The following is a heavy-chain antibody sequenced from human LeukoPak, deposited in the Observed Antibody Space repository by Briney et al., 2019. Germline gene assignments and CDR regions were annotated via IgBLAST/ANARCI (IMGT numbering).Heavy chain of an antibody. J-gene: IGHJ4*02. D-gene: IGHD6-13*01. Sequence: VASVKVSCKASGGTFSSYAISWVRQAPGQGLEWMGGIIPIFGTANYAQKFQGRVTITTDESTSTAYMELSSLRSEDTAVYYCARAHGSKYSSSWFDYWGQGTLVTVSS. CDR3: ARAHGSKYSSSWFDY. CDR2: IIPIFGTA. V-gene: IGHV1-69*05. CDR1: GGTFSSYA.